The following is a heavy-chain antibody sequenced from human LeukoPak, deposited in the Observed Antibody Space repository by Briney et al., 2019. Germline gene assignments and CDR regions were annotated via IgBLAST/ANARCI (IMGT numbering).Heavy chain of an antibody. Sequence: GESLKISCKGSGYSFTSYWIGWVRQMPGKGLEWMGIIYPGDSDTRYSPSFQGQVTISADKSISTAYLQWSSLKASDTAMYYCARLSCSSTSCYGYYGMDVWGQGTTVTVSS. V-gene: IGHV5-51*01. D-gene: IGHD2-2*01. CDR2: IYPGDSDT. CDR1: GYSFTSYW. J-gene: IGHJ6*02. CDR3: ARLSCSSTSCYGYYGMDV.